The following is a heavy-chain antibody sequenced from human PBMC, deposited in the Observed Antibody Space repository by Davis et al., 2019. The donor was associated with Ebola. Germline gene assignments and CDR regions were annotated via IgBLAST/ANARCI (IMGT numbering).Heavy chain of an antibody. CDR3: ARAGGSYYGAFDY. CDR1: GGSISSYY. V-gene: IGHV4-59*01. CDR2: IYYSGST. Sequence: SETLSLTCTVSGGSISSYYWSWIRQPPGKGLEWIGYIYYSGSTNYSPSLKSRVTISVDTSKNQFSLKLSSVTAADTAVYYCARAGGSYYGAFDYWGQGTLVTVSS. J-gene: IGHJ4*02. D-gene: IGHD1-26*01.